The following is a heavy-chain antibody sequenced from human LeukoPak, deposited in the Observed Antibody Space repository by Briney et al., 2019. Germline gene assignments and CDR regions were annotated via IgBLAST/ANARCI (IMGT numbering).Heavy chain of an antibody. CDR1: GYTFTGYY. CDR2: INPNSGGT. J-gene: IGHJ4*02. CDR3: ARASSGWYGGFDY. Sequence: ASVKVSCKASGYTFTGYYMHWVRQAPGQGLEWMGWINPNSGGTNYAQKFQGRVTMTRDTSISTAYMELSRLRSDDTAVYYCARASSGWYGGFDYWGQGTLVTVSS. D-gene: IGHD6-19*01. V-gene: IGHV1-2*02.